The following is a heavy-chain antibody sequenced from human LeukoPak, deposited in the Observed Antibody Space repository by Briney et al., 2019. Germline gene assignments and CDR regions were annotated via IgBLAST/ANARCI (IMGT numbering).Heavy chain of an antibody. CDR1: GVSISRYY. J-gene: IGHJ4*02. CDR3: ATVSRSDNDY. Sequence: PSETLSLTCTVSGVSISRYYWSWIRQPPGKELEWIAYIYYSGSTSYNPSLKGRVTISLDTSKNQFSLKLTSVTAADTAVYYCATVSRSDNDYWGQGTLVTVSS. D-gene: IGHD3-10*01. CDR2: IYYSGST. V-gene: IGHV4-59*01.